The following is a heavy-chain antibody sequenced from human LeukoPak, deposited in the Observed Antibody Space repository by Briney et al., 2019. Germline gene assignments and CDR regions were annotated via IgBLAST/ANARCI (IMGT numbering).Heavy chain of an antibody. CDR3: ARGGHSSSSLHFLFGY. D-gene: IGHD6-6*01. V-gene: IGHV1-46*01. CDR2: INPSGGST. Sequence: ASVKVSCKASGYTFTGYYMHWVRQAPGQGLEWMGWINPSGGSTSYAQKFQGRVTMTRDTSTSTVYMELSSLRSEDTAVYYCARGGHSSSSLHFLFGYWGQGTLVTVSS. J-gene: IGHJ4*02. CDR1: GYTFTGYY.